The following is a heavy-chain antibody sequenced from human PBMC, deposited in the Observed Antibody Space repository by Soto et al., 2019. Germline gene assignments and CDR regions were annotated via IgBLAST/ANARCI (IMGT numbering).Heavy chain of an antibody. Sequence: ASVKVSCKASGYTFTNSDINSVRQAPGQGLEWMGWMNPDSGHAAYAQKFQGRVTLTTSTSTSTVYMEMRSLGSEDTAVYYCARRPHCSGGICYYGLDNWGQGTLVTVSS. CDR1: GYTFTNSD. CDR3: ARRPHCSGGICYYGLDN. CDR2: MNPDSGHA. V-gene: IGHV1-8*01. D-gene: IGHD2-15*01. J-gene: IGHJ4*02.